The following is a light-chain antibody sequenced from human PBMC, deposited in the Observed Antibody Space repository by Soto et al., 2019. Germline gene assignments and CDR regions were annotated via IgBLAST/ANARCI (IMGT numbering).Light chain of an antibody. CDR1: SSDVGSYNL. J-gene: IGLJ1*01. V-gene: IGLV2-23*01. Sequence: QSVLTQPASVSGSPGQSITISCTGTSSDVGSYNLVSWYQQHPGKAPKLMIYEGSKRPSGVSNLFSGSKSGNTASLTISVLQAEDEADYYCCSYAGSTPYVFGTGTKVTVL. CDR2: EGS. CDR3: CSYAGSTPYV.